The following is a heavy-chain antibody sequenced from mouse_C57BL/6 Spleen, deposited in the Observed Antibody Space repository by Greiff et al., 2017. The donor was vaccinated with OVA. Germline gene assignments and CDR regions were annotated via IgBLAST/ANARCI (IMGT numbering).Heavy chain of an antibody. V-gene: IGHV1-26*01. CDR3: ARSRDWAMDY. CDR1: GYTFTDYY. CDR2: INPNNGGT. Sequence: VQLQQSGPELVKPGASVKISCKASGYTFTDYYMNWVKQSHGKSLEWIGDINPNNGGTSYNQKFKGKATLTVDKSSSTAYMELRSLTSEDSAVYYCARSRDWAMDYWGQGTSVTVSS. D-gene: IGHD3-3*01. J-gene: IGHJ4*01.